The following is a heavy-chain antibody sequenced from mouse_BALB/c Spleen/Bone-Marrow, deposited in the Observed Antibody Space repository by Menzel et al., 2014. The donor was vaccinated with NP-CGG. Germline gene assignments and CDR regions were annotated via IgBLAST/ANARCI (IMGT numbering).Heavy chain of an antibody. D-gene: IGHD2-4*01. CDR3: ARGGMITENYAMDY. CDR2: IYPGNVNT. J-gene: IGHJ4*01. V-gene: IGHV1S56*01. Sequence: QVQLKQSGPELVKPGASVRISCKASGYSFTSYYIHWAKQRPGQGLEWIGWIYPGNVNTKYNEKFKGKATLTADKSSSTAYMQLSSLTSEDSAVYFCARGGMITENYAMDYWGQGTSVTVSS. CDR1: GYSFTSYY.